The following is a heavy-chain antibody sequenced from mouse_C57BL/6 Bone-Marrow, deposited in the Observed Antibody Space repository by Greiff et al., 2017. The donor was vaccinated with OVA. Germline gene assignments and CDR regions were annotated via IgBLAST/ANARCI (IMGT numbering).Heavy chain of an antibody. D-gene: IGHD2-14*01. V-gene: IGHV4-1*01. Sequence: EVKLMESGGGLVQPGGSLKLSCAASGLAFSRYWMSWVRRAPGKGLEWIGVINPESSTINYAPSLQDKFIISRDNAKNTLYLQMSTVRSEDTALYYCARPVGTGGSIDYWGQGTSVTVSS. CDR3: ARPVGTGGSIDY. CDR1: GLAFSRYW. CDR2: INPESSTI. J-gene: IGHJ4*01.